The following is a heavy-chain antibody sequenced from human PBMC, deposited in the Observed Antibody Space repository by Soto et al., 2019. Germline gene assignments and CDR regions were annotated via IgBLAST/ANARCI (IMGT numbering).Heavy chain of an antibody. CDR1: GGSISSYY. CDR3: AIQTAGGAYDSFDY. V-gene: IGHV4-59*01. Sequence: SETLSLTCTVSGGSISSYYWSWIGQPPGKGLEWIGYIYYSGSTNYDPSLKSRVTISVDTSKNQFSLKLSSVTAADTAVYYCAIQTAGGAYDSFDYWGQGTLVTVSS. CDR2: IYYSGST. D-gene: IGHD5-12*01. J-gene: IGHJ4*02.